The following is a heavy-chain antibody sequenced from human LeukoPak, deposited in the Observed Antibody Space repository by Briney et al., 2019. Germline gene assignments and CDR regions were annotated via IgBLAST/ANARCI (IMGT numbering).Heavy chain of an antibody. CDR1: GFTFSSYG. V-gene: IGHV3-30*18. CDR3: AKVEMATIGLYDY. D-gene: IGHD5-24*01. Sequence: GGSLRLSCAASGFTFSSYGMHWVRQAPGKGLEWVAVISYDGSNKYYADSVKGRFTISRDNSKNTLYLQMNSLRAEDTAVYYCAKVEMATIGLYDYWGQGTLVTVSS. J-gene: IGHJ4*02. CDR2: ISYDGSNK.